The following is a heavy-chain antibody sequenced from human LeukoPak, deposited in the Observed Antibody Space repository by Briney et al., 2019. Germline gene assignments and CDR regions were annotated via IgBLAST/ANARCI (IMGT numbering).Heavy chain of an antibody. CDR3: ARVSSSGVYFFDY. D-gene: IGHD6-6*01. Sequence: GGSLRLSRAASGFTFSRSSMSWVRQAPGKGLEWVSSISTTSYIYYSDSVKGRFTISRDNTKNSLYLQMNSLRAEDTAVYYCARVSSSGVYFFDYWGQGALITVSS. CDR2: ISTTSYI. CDR1: GFTFSRSS. J-gene: IGHJ4*02. V-gene: IGHV3-21*01.